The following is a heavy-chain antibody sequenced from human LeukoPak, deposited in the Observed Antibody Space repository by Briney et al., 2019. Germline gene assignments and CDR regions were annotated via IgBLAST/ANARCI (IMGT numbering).Heavy chain of an antibody. J-gene: IGHJ4*02. D-gene: IGHD3-16*01. CDR1: GFTIGDYA. Sequence: PGRSLRLSCTASGFTIGDYAMSWVRQAPGKGLEWVGFIRSKAYGGTTDYAASVKGRFTISRDDSKSIAYLQMNSLKTEDTAVYYCTRGSLYGGGVILDFDYWGQGTLVTVSS. CDR3: TRGSLYGGGVILDFDY. CDR2: IRSKAYGGTT. V-gene: IGHV3-49*04.